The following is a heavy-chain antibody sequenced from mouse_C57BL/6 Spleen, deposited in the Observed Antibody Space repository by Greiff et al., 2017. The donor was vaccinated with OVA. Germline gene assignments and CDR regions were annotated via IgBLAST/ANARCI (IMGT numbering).Heavy chain of an antibody. V-gene: IGHV5-9*01. CDR2: ISGGGGNT. J-gene: IGHJ3*01. CDR1: GFTFSSYT. Sequence: EVQRVESGGGLVKPGGSLKLSCAASGFTFSSYTMSWVRQTPEKRLEWVATISGGGGNTYYPDSVKGRFTISRDNAKNTLYLQMSSLRSEDTALYYCARYYDGSGAWFAYWGQGTLVTVSA. CDR3: ARYYDGSGAWFAY. D-gene: IGHD2-3*01.